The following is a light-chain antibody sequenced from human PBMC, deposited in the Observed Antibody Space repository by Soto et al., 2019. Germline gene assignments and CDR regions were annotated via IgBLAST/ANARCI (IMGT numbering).Light chain of an antibody. CDR2: AVY. CDR1: EDISSL. J-gene: IGKJ4*01. CDR3: QQVDSYPLT. Sequence: IQLSQSPSSLSASVGDRVTFICRASEDISSLLAWYQQKPERAPKLLIYAVYTLQSGVPSRFSGSGSGAEFTLTISSLQPEDFATYYCQQVDSYPLTFGGGTKVDI. V-gene: IGKV1-9*01.